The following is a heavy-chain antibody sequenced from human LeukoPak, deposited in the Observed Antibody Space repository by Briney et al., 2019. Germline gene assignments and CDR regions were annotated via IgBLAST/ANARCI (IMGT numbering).Heavy chain of an antibody. D-gene: IGHD2-2*02. Sequence: SETLSLTCTVSGGYISNYYWGWIRQPPGKGLEWIGSIYYSGSTYYNPSLKSRVTISVDTSKNQFSLKLSSVTAADTAVYYCARSCSSISCYTGLDYWGQGTLVTVSS. CDR3: ARSCSSISCYTGLDY. CDR1: GGYISNYY. J-gene: IGHJ4*02. V-gene: IGHV4-39*01. CDR2: IYYSGST.